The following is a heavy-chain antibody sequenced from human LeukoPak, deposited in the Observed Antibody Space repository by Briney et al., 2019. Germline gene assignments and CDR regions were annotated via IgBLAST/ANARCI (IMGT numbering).Heavy chain of an antibody. D-gene: IGHD5-18*01. J-gene: IGHJ4*02. CDR2: INHSGST. CDR1: GGSFSGYY. Sequence: SETLSLTCAVYGGSFSGYYWSWIRQPPGKGLEWIGEINHSGSTNYNPSLKGRVTISVDTSKNQFSLKLSSVTAADTAVYYCARGSSGYSYKGWGQGTLVTVSS. V-gene: IGHV4-34*01. CDR3: ARGSSGYSYKG.